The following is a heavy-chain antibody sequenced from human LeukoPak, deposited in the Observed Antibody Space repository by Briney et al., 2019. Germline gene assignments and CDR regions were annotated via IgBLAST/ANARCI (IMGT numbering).Heavy chain of an antibody. J-gene: IGHJ4*02. CDR2: IYYSRST. Sequence: SETLSLTCTVSGGSISSYYWSWIRQPPGKGLEWIGYIYYSRSTNYNPSLKSRVTISVDTSKNQFSLKLSSVTAADTAVYYCAGSEPPPMVTVLDIGVGAIDYWGQGTLVTVSS. D-gene: IGHD5-18*01. CDR3: AGSEPPPMVTVLDIGVGAIDY. V-gene: IGHV4-59*01. CDR1: GGSISSYY.